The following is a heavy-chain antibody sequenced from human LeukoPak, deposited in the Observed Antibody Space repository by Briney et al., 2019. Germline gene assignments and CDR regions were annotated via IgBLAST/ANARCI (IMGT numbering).Heavy chain of an antibody. CDR1: GFTFSTYE. Sequence: GGSLRLSCAASGFTFSTYEMIWVRRAPGKGLEWVSYISSSGSGSTIYYADSVKGRFTISRDNAKNSLYLQMNSLRAEDTAVYYCAREGKYYFDYWGQGSLVTVSS. CDR3: AREGKYYFDY. D-gene: IGHD2/OR15-2a*01. CDR2: ISSSGSGSTI. J-gene: IGHJ4*02. V-gene: IGHV3-48*03.